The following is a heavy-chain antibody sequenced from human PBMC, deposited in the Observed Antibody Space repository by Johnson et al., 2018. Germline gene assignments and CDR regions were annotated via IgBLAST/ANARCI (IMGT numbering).Heavy chain of an antibody. V-gene: IGHV3-74*01. J-gene: IGHJ6*03. CDR1: GFTFSSYW. CDR2: INSDGSST. CDR3: ARGKDYGDYYVAGLTGFGGRGYYYMDV. D-gene: IGHD4-17*01. Sequence: EVQLQESGGGLVQPGGSLRLSCAASGFTFSSYWMHWVRQAPGKGLVWVSRINSDGSSTSYADSVKGRFTISRDNAKNTLYLQMNSLRAEDTAVYYWARGKDYGDYYVAGLTGFGGRGYYYMDVWGKGTTVTVSS.